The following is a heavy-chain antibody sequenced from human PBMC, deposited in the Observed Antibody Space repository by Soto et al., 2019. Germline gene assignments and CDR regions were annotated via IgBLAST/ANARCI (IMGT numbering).Heavy chain of an antibody. J-gene: IGHJ6*02. V-gene: IGHV3-33*01. Sequence: ESGGGVVPPGRSLRLSCAASGFTFSSYGMHWVRQAPGKGLEWVAVIWYDGSNKYYADSVKGRFTISRDNSKNTLYLQMNSLRAEDTAVYYCARDLANWNYYYGMDVWGQGTTVTVSS. CDR1: GFTFSSYG. D-gene: IGHD1-20*01. CDR3: ARDLANWNYYYGMDV. CDR2: IWYDGSNK.